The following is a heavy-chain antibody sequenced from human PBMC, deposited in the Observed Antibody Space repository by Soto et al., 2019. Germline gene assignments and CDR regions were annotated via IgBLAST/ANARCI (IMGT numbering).Heavy chain of an antibody. J-gene: IGHJ6*02. Sequence: SGPTLVNPTETLTLACTVSGFSLTDPRVGVGWIRQPPGKALEWLAHIFSHDKKSYNTSLQSRLTISKDTSKSQVVLIMNKMDPGDTATYYCTRMGAGAPNRSYYYYYGMDVWGQGTTVTVS. CDR3: TRMGAGAPNRSYYYYYGMDV. CDR1: GFSLTDPRVG. CDR2: IFSHDKK. V-gene: IGHV2-26*01. D-gene: IGHD1-26*01.